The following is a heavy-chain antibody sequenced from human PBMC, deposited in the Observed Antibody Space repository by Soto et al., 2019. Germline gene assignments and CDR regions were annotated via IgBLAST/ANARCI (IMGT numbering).Heavy chain of an antibody. CDR2: INHSGST. CDR3: ARAPQIVAMGRPFDY. J-gene: IGHJ4*02. V-gene: IGHV4-34*01. Sequence: NPSETLSLTCAVYGGSFSGYSWNWIRQPPGKGLEWIGEINHSGSTNYNPSLKSRVTISLDTSKSQFSLRLTSLTAADTAVYFCARAPQIVAMGRPFDYWGQGILVTVSS. D-gene: IGHD5-12*01. CDR1: GGSFSGYS.